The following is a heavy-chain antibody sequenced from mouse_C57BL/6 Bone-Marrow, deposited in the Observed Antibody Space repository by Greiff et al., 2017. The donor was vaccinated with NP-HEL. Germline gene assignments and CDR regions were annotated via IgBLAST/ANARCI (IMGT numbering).Heavy chain of an antibody. J-gene: IGHJ4*01. CDR1: GYTFTSYG. CDR2: IYPRSGNT. V-gene: IGHV1-81*01. D-gene: IGHD2-1*01. Sequence: QVQLQQSGAELARPGASVKLSCKASGYTFTSYGISWVKQRTGQGLEWIGEIYPRSGNTYYNEKFKGKATLTADKSSSTAYMELRSLTSEDSAVYFCARWGYGNYGYYAMDYWGQGTSVTVSS. CDR3: ARWGYGNYGYYAMDY.